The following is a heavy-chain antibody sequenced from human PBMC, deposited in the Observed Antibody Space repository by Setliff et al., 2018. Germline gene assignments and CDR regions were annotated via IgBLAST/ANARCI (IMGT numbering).Heavy chain of an antibody. Sequence: ASVKVSCKASGYTLSKYYMHWVRQAPGQGLEWMGIINPSGGLTKYAQKFQGRVTMTSDTSTNTVYLKVSSLRSEDTAVYFCARDRFYNSWSGTSITAPHDAFDIWGQGTMVTVSS. CDR3: ARDRFYNSWSGTSITAPHDAFDI. D-gene: IGHD3-3*01. J-gene: IGHJ3*02. V-gene: IGHV1-46*03. CDR1: GYTLSKYY. CDR2: INPSGGLT.